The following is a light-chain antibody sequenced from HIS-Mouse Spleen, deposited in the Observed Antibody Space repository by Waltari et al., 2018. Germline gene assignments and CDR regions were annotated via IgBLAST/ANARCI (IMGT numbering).Light chain of an antibody. CDR3: VLYMGSGISV. CDR2: STN. J-gene: IGLJ2*01. V-gene: IGLV8-61*01. Sequence: QTVLTQEPSFSVSPGGTVTLTCGLSSGSVSTSYYPSWYQQTPRQAPRTLIYSTNTRSSGVPDRFSGSILGNKAALTITGAQADDESDYYCVLYMGSGISVFGGGTKLTVL. CDR1: SGSVSTSYY.